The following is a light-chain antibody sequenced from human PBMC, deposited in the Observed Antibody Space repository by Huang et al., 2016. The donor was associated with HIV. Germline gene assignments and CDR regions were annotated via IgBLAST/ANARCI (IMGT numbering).Light chain of an antibody. J-gene: IGKJ2*01. CDR2: DTS. CDR3: QQYYSPPRT. Sequence: DIQMTQSPSSLSVSLGDRVTIHCRASQDITTSLAWYQQKSGNAPKLLLYDTSKLDLDVPSRFNGNGSGTAHTLTISGLQPEDSATYYCQQYYSPPRTFGQGTKLE. CDR1: QDITTS. V-gene: IGKV1-NL1*01.